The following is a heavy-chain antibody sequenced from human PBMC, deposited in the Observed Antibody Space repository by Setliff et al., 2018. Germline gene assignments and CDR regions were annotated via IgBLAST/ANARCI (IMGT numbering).Heavy chain of an antibody. CDR2: IYHGGDT. J-gene: IGHJ4*02. D-gene: IGHD1-1*01. V-gene: IGHV4-39*01. CDR1: GGSISSGVYY. Sequence: SETLSLTCTVSGGSISSGVYYWGWIRRPPGKGLEWIGRIYHGGDTYYNASLKSRLTISVDTSKNQFSLKLRSVTAADTAVYYCARTGTYRYFDYWGQGTVVTVSS. CDR3: ARTGTYRYFDY.